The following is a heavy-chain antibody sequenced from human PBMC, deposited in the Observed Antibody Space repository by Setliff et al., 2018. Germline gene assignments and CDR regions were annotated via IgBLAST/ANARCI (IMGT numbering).Heavy chain of an antibody. CDR1: GFSFGDFA. J-gene: IGHJ5*02. CDR2: IRSKPYGGTT. D-gene: IGHD2-2*01. V-gene: IGHV3-49*04. Sequence: GESLKISCAASGFSFGDFAVTWVCQAPGKGLEWVGFIRSKPYGGTTEYAASVKGRFTISRDDFRSLGYPQMNRLKTDDTAVYFCARGVREFCSSSSCYVGWLDPWGPGTPVTVSS. CDR3: ARGVREFCSSSSCYVGWLDP.